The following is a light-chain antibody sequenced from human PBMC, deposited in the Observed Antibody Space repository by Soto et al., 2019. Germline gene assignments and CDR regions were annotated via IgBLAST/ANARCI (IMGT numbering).Light chain of an antibody. J-gene: IGKJ1*01. CDR2: GAS. CDR3: LQYNHYPPT. Sequence: DIQMTQSPSSLSASVGDRVTITCRASQDIQNELGWYQQKSGKAPKRLIFGASILQSGVPSRFSGSGSGTEFSLIISSLHPEDFATYYCLQYNHYPPTFGHGTKVDIK. V-gene: IGKV1-17*01. CDR1: QDIQNE.